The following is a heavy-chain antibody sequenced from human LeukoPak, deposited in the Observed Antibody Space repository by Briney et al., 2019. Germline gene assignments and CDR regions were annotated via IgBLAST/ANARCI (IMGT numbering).Heavy chain of an antibody. D-gene: IGHD1-26*01. CDR3: ISEDRPFDY. CDR2: IKQDGSEK. Sequence: PGGSLRLSCAASGFTFSIYWMSWVRQAPAKGLEWVANIKQDGSEKYYVDSVKGRFTISRDNAKNSLYLQMNSLRAEDTAVYYCISEDRPFDYWGQGTLVTVSS. J-gene: IGHJ4*02. V-gene: IGHV3-7*01. CDR1: GFTFSIYW.